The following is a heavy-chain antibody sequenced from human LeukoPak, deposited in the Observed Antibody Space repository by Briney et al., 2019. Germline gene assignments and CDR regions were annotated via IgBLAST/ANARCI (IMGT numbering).Heavy chain of an antibody. J-gene: IGHJ4*02. CDR1: GFTFSSYS. D-gene: IGHD6-13*01. V-gene: IGHV3-21*01. Sequence: PGGSLRLSCAASGFTFSSYSMNWVRQAPGKGLEWVSSISSSSSYIYYADSVKGRFTISRDNAKNSLYLQMNSLRAEDTAVYYCARDSSNWYSLDYWGQGTLVTVSS. CDR2: ISSSSSYI. CDR3: ARDSSNWYSLDY.